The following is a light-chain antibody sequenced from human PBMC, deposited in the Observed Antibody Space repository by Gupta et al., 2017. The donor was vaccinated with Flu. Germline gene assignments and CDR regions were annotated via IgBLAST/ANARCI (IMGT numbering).Light chain of an antibody. CDR2: GAS. J-gene: IGKJ4*01. Sequence: PGTLSLSPGERATLSCRASQDINSSALAWYQQRPGQAPRLLIYGASSRATGVPDRFSGSGSGTDFILTINRLEPEDFALYFCQQYGNSFPFGGGTTLEIK. V-gene: IGKV3-20*01. CDR1: QDINSSA. CDR3: QQYGNSFP.